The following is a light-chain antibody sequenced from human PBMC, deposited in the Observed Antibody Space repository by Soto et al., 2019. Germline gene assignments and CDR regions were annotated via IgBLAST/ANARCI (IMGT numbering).Light chain of an antibody. CDR3: SSYSTTNTLE. CDR1: SSDIGDYIY. V-gene: IGLV2-14*01. Sequence: QSVLTQPASVSGSPGQSITISCTGTSSDIGDYIYVSWYQHHPGKVPKLIIYEVNNRPSGVSNRFSGSKSGTTASLTISGLQAEDEADYYCSSYSTTNTLEFGGGTKLTVL. J-gene: IGLJ2*01. CDR2: EVN.